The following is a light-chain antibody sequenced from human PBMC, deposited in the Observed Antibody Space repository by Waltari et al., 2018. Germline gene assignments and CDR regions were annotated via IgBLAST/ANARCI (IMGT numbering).Light chain of an antibody. CDR3: HQYDTSPLT. Sequence: ETVLTQSPGTLSLSPGERATLSCRASQTMWKHHLGWYQQKPGQAPRLLIYGASSRATGIPDRFSGSGSGTDFFLTSSRLEPEDFAVNYCHQYDTSPLTFGGGTRVDIK. J-gene: IGKJ4*01. CDR2: GAS. CDR1: QTMWKHH. V-gene: IGKV3-20*01.